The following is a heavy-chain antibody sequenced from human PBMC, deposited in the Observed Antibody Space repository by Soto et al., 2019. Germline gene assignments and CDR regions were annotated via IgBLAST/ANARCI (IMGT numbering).Heavy chain of an antibody. D-gene: IGHD3-10*01. Sequence: PSETLSLTCTVSCGSVSSGSYYWSWIRQPPGKGLEWIGYIYYSGSTNYNPSLKSRVTISVDTSKNQFSLKLSSVTAADTAVYYCARDPMVRGVITPYYYYGMDVWGQGTTVTVSS. J-gene: IGHJ6*02. CDR3: ARDPMVRGVITPYYYYGMDV. CDR1: CGSVSSGSYY. CDR2: IYYSGST. V-gene: IGHV4-61*01.